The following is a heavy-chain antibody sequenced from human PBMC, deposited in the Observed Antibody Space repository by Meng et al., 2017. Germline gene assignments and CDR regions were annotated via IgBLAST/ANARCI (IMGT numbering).Heavy chain of an antibody. Sequence: QAQRVLSGARVKKPGSSVKVAFKASGGTFSSYAISWVRQAPGQGLEWVGGIIPIFGTANYPQKLQGRVTITADKSTSKAYMELSSLRAEDTAVYYCARDGVGATEGYFDYWGQGTLVTVSS. CDR3: ARDGVGATEGYFDY. J-gene: IGHJ4*02. V-gene: IGHV1-69*06. D-gene: IGHD1-26*01. CDR2: IIPIFGTA. CDR1: GGTFSSYA.